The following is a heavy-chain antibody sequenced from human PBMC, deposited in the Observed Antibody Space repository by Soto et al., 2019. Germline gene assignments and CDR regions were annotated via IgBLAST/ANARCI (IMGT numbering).Heavy chain of an antibody. CDR3: AKDRMDV. CDR1: GFTYSTYT. V-gene: IGHV3-30*18. J-gene: IGHJ6*02. Sequence: GGSLRLSCAASGFTYSTYTMHWVRQAPGKGLEWVAVISYDGSNKYYADSVKGRFTISRDNSKNTLYLQMNSPRAEDTAVYYCAKDRMDVWGQGTTVTVSS. CDR2: ISYDGSNK.